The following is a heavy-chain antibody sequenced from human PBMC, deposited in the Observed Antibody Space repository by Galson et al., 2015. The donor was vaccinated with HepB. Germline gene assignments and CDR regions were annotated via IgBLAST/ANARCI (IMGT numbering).Heavy chain of an antibody. J-gene: IGHJ4*02. CDR2: INWNSGSI. CDR1: GFTFDDYA. Sequence: SLRLSCAASGFTFDDYAMHWVRQAPGKGLEWVSGINWNSGSIGYAESVKGRFTISRDNAKNSLYLQMNSLRDEDTALYYCAKDLGPEVVPFAMILWGQGTLVTVSS. V-gene: IGHV3-9*01. CDR3: AKDLGPEVVPFAMIL. D-gene: IGHD2-2*01.